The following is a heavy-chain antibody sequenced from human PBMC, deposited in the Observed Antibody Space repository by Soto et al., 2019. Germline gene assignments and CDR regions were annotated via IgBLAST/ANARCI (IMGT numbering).Heavy chain of an antibody. CDR1: GFTFSSYS. D-gene: IGHD3-10*01. Sequence: GGSLRLSCAASGFTFSSYSMNWVRQAPGKGLEWVSYISSSSSTIYYADSVKGRFTISRDNAKNSLYLQMNSLRAEDTAVYYCAREGILWFGELTRNDAFDIWGQGTMVTVSS. CDR2: ISSSSSTI. V-gene: IGHV3-48*01. J-gene: IGHJ3*02. CDR3: AREGILWFGELTRNDAFDI.